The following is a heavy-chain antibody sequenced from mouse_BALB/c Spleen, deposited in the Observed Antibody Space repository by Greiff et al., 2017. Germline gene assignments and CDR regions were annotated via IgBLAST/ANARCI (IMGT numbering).Heavy chain of an antibody. CDR1: GFTFSNYW. Sequence: EVQLVESGGGLVQPGGSMKLSCVASGFTFSNYWMNWVRQSPEKGLEWVAEIRLKSNNYATHYAESVKGRFTISRDDSKSSVYLQMNNLRAEDTGIYYCTRSLMNSLLRPLFDYWGQGTTLTVSS. J-gene: IGHJ2*01. CDR2: IRLKSNNYAT. D-gene: IGHD1-2*01. V-gene: IGHV6-6*02. CDR3: TRSLMNSLLRPLFDY.